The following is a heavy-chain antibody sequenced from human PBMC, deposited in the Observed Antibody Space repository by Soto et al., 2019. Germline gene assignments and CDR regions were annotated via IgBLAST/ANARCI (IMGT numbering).Heavy chain of an antibody. CDR1: GFRFSDYG. J-gene: IGHJ3*01. Sequence: QDQLVQSGAELRKPGASERVSCRASGFRFSDYGFNWLRQAPGQGLERMGWISAFKGNTETAQGLQDRVTMTTDPSTNTAHMDLTNLTTDDTAIYYCARSYYLADAFDVWGQGTMVTVSS. D-gene: IGHD3-16*01. CDR2: ISAFKGNT. V-gene: IGHV1-18*01. CDR3: ARSYYLADAFDV.